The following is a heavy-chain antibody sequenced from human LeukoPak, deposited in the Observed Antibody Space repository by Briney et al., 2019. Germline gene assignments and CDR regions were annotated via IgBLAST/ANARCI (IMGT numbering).Heavy chain of an antibody. V-gene: IGHV3-33*01. CDR2: IWYDGSNK. J-gene: IGHJ4*02. D-gene: IGHD6-19*01. CDR3: ARDQGTSGGWLAVGRMGYFDY. CDR1: GFIFSSSG. Sequence: PGGSLRLSCAASGFIFSSSGMHWVRQTPGKGLEWVGIIWYDGSNKYYADSVKGRFTISRDNAKNTVYLQMNSLRVEDTAVYYCARDQGTSGGWLAVGRMGYFDYWGQGTLVTVSS.